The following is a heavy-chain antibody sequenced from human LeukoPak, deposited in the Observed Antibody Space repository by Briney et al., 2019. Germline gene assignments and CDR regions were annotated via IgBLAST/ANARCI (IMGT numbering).Heavy chain of an antibody. CDR1: GYTFTGYY. CDR3: ARANYMVRGVTHFDY. Sequence: GASVKVSCKASGYTFTGYYMHWVRQAPGQRLEWMGWINPNSGGTNYAQKFQGRVTMTRDTSISTAYMELSRLRSDDTAVYYCARANYMVRGVTHFDYWGQGTLVTVSS. CDR2: INPNSGGT. J-gene: IGHJ4*02. V-gene: IGHV1-2*02. D-gene: IGHD3-10*01.